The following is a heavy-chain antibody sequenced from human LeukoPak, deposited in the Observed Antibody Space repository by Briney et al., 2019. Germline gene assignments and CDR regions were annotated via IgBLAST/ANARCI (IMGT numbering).Heavy chain of an antibody. Sequence: GGSLRLSCAASGFTFSSYGMHWVRQAPGKGLEWVAVISYDGSNKYYADSVKGRFTISRDNSKNTLYLQMNSLRAEDTAVYYCAKGPTYYYDSSGYPKSDYFDYWGQGTLVTVSS. CDR3: AKGPTYYYDSSGYPKSDYFDY. CDR1: GFTFSSYG. V-gene: IGHV3-30*18. CDR2: ISYDGSNK. J-gene: IGHJ4*02. D-gene: IGHD3-22*01.